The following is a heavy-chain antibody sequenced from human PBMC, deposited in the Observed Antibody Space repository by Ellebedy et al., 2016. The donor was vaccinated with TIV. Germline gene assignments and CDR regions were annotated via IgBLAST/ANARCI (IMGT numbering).Heavy chain of an antibody. CDR2: ISSSSGYR. Sequence: GESLKISCAASGFTFSSYSMNWVRQAPGKGLGWVSSISSSSGYRYYADSVKGRFTISRDNAKNSLYLQMNSLRAEDTAVYYCARVYGDYRMDVWGQGTTVTASS. J-gene: IGHJ6*02. V-gene: IGHV3-21*01. CDR1: GFTFSSYS. D-gene: IGHD4/OR15-4a*01. CDR3: ARVYGDYRMDV.